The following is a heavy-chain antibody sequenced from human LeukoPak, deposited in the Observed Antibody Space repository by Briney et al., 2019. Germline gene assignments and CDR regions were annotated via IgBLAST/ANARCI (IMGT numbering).Heavy chain of an antibody. V-gene: IGHV4-34*01. J-gene: IGHJ4*02. CDR3: ARYYYGSGSYYYFDS. CDR1: GGSLYGYF. Sequence: SETLSLTCAVSGGSLYGYFWSWIRQPPGKGLEWIGEINHSGSTYYNPSLKSRVTMSVDTSKNQFSLKLSSVTAADTAVYYCARYYYGSGSYYYFDSWGQGTLVTVSS. D-gene: IGHD3-10*01. CDR2: INHSGST.